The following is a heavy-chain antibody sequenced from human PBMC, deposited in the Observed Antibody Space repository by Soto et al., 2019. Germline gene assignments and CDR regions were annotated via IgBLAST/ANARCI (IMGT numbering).Heavy chain of an antibody. CDR2: IRDGGEST. CDR1: GFIFGNYM. CDR3: APHVHCSGGTCHYDAFDI. J-gene: IGHJ3*02. V-gene: IGHV3-23*01. D-gene: IGHD2-15*01. Sequence: EVQVLESGGGLVQRGESLRLSCAFSGFIFGNYMMTWVRQARGKGLEWVSTIRDGGESTYYADSVKGRLTISRDNSKNTLYLPMDSLAVAHTAVYYCAPHVHCSGGTCHYDAFDIRGQGTMVTVSS.